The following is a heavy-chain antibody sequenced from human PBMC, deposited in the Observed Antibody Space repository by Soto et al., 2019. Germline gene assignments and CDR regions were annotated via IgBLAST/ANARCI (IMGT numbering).Heavy chain of an antibody. CDR1: GGTFSSYA. J-gene: IGHJ6*02. V-gene: IGHV1-69*01. CDR2: IIPIFGTA. CDR3: ARVPGLYKNHQLYYDDYGMDV. D-gene: IGHD1-20*01. Sequence: QVQLVQSGAEVKKPGSSVKVSCKASGGTFSSYAISWVRQAPGQGLEWMGGIIPIFGTANSAQKFQGRVTITADESTRTAYRELSSLRSEDTAVYYCARVPGLYKNHQLYYDDYGMDVWGQGTTVTVS.